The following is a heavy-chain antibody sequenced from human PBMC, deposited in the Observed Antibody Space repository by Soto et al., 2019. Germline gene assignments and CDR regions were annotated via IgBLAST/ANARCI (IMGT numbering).Heavy chain of an antibody. Sequence: EVQLLESGGGLVQPGGSLRLSCAASGFTFSSYAMSWVRQAPGKGLEWVSAISGSGGSTYYADSVKGRFTISRDNSKHTLYLQMNSLRVEDTAVYYCAKRYGGNSYYDYGMDVWGQGTTVTVSS. J-gene: IGHJ6*02. D-gene: IGHD2-21*02. V-gene: IGHV3-23*01. CDR3: AKRYGGNSYYDYGMDV. CDR2: ISGSGGST. CDR1: GFTFSSYA.